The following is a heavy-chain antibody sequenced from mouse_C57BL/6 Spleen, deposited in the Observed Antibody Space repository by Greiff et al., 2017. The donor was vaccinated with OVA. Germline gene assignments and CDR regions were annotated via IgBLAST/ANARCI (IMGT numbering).Heavy chain of an antibody. J-gene: IGHJ4*01. V-gene: IGHV1-55*01. Sequence: QVQLQQPGAELVKPGASVKMSCKASGYTFTSYWITWVKQRPGQGLEWIGDIYPGSGSTNYNEKFKSKATVTVDTSSSTAYMQLSSLTSEDSAVYYCARVGGGSSPYAMDYWGQGTSVTVSS. D-gene: IGHD1-1*01. CDR1: GYTFTSYW. CDR3: ARVGGGSSPYAMDY. CDR2: IYPGSGST.